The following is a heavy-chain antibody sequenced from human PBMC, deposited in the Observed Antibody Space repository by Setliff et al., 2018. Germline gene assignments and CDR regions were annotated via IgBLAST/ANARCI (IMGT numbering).Heavy chain of an antibody. CDR2: ISVYSGHT. J-gene: IGHJ3*02. CDR3: AISTLSLCSGGNCPNAFDI. Sequence: ASVKVSCKTSGYTFTSYGISWVRQAPGQGLEWMGWISVYSGHTNYAQKFQARVTMTTDTSTTTAYMELRSLTSEDTAVYYCAISTLSLCSGGNCPNAFDIWGQGTLVTVSS. CDR1: GYTFTSYG. D-gene: IGHD2-15*01. V-gene: IGHV1-18*01.